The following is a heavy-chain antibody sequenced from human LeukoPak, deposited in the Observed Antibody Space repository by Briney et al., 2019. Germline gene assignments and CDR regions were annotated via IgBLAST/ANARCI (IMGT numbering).Heavy chain of an antibody. D-gene: IGHD3-9*01. CDR1: GGSISIYY. J-gene: IGHJ4*02. Sequence: SETLSLTCTVSGGSISIYYWSWIRQPSGKGLEWIGRIYTSGSTNYNPSLKSRVTISVDTSKNQFSLKLSSVTAADTAVYYCARGGQYDILTGSFDYWGQGTLVTVSS. V-gene: IGHV4-4*07. CDR3: ARGGQYDILTGSFDY. CDR2: IYTSGST.